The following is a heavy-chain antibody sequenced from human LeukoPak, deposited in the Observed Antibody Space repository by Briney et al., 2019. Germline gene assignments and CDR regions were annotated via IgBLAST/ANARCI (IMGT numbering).Heavy chain of an antibody. CDR2: IYSGGST. J-gene: IGHJ4*02. Sequence: QSGGSLRLSCAASGFTVSNNYMSWVRQAPGKGLEWISVIYSGGSTYYADSVKGRFTISRDNSKNTLYLQMNSLRAEDTAVYYCAKYIVATSGVFDYWGQGTLVTVSS. CDR1: GFTVSNNY. D-gene: IGHD5-12*01. V-gene: IGHV3-53*01. CDR3: AKYIVATSGVFDY.